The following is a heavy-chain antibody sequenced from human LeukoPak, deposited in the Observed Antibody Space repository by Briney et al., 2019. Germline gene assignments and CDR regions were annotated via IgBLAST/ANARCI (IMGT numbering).Heavy chain of an antibody. J-gene: IGHJ4*02. Sequence: GGSLRLSCVASGFTFSSYSMNWVRQAPGKGLEWVSSISSSSSYIYYADSVKGRFTISRDNAKSSLYLQMNSLRAEDTAVYYCATEITGTRYFDYWGQGTLVTVSS. D-gene: IGHD1-7*01. V-gene: IGHV3-21*01. CDR1: GFTFSSYS. CDR3: ATEITGTRYFDY. CDR2: ISSSSSYI.